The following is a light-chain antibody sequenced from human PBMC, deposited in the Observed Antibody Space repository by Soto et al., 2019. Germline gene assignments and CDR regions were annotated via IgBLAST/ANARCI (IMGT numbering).Light chain of an antibody. V-gene: IGKV3-20*01. CDR1: QNIKSNY. J-gene: IGKJ1*01. CDR2: GAS. CDR3: QQYGTSLRGT. Sequence: ESVLTQSPGTLSLSPGERAALSYRASQNIKSNYLAWYRQNPGQPPRLLIYGASNRAAGVPDRFSGSGSGTDFTPTITRLEPEDFAVYYCQQYGTSLRGTFGQGTKVAIK.